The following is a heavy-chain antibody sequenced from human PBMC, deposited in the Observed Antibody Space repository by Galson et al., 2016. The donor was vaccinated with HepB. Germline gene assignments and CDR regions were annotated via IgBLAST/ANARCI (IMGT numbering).Heavy chain of an antibody. V-gene: IGHV5-51*01. D-gene: IGHD2-15*01. J-gene: IGHJ3*02. Sequence: QSGAEVKKPGESLKISCKGYGYNFTNYWIGWVRQMPGKGLEWMGIIYPGDSDTRYSPSFQGQVTTSADTSISTAYLQWSSLKASDTAMYYCARTISLQLFDAFDIWGQGTMVTVSS. CDR1: GYNFTNYW. CDR3: ARTISLQLFDAFDI. CDR2: IYPGDSDT.